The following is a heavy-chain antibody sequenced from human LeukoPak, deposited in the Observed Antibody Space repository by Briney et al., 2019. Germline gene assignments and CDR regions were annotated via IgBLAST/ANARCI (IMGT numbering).Heavy chain of an antibody. CDR1: GFTFITYT. J-gene: IGHJ4*02. CDR3: AKGAKYSGSLYYFDY. V-gene: IGHV3-23*01. CDR2: ISGHGGP. Sequence: GSLRLSCAASGFTFITYTMAWVRQAPGGGLEWVSGISGHGGPYYADSVRGRFAISRDNSKSTLYLQMNSLRAEDTAVYYCAKGAKYSGSLYYFDYWGQGTLVTVSS. D-gene: IGHD1-26*01.